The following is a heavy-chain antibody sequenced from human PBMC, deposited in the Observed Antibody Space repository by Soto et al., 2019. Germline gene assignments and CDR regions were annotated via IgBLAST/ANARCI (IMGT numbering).Heavy chain of an antibody. V-gene: IGHV1-69*13. Sequence: SVKVSCKASGGTFSSYAISWVRQAPGQGLEWMGGIIPIFGTANYAQKFQGRVTITADESTSTAYMELSSLRSEDTAVYYRARTLPITMVRGVAGYYYYGMDVWGQGTTVTVSS. CDR1: GGTFSSYA. CDR2: IIPIFGTA. CDR3: ARTLPITMVRGVAGYYYYGMDV. J-gene: IGHJ6*02. D-gene: IGHD3-10*01.